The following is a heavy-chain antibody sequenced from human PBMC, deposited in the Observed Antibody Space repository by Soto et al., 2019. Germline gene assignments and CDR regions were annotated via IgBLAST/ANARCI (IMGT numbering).Heavy chain of an antibody. CDR1: GGTFSSYA. CDR2: IIPIFGTA. Sequence: QVQLVQSGAEVKKPGSSVKVSCKASGGTFSSYAISWVRQAPGQGLEWMGGIIPIFGTANYAQKFQGRVTSTADESRSTAYVELSSLRAEDTAVYYCARGDSSGSADSAWGQGTLVTVSS. CDR3: ARGDSSGSADSA. V-gene: IGHV1-69*12. J-gene: IGHJ5*02. D-gene: IGHD3-22*01.